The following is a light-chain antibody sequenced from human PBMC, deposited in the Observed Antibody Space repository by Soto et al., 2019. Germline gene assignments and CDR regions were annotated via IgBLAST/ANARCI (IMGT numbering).Light chain of an antibody. CDR3: QQRYSSRT. Sequence: DIQMTQSPSSLSASVGGRVTITCRASESISSYLSWHLQKPGXAPXXLIYAASNLQSGVPSRLIDIGSGTDFTLTISSMQPEDFATDDCQQRYSSRTFRQGTKVDIK. J-gene: IGKJ1*01. CDR1: ESISSY. V-gene: IGKV1-39*01. CDR2: AAS.